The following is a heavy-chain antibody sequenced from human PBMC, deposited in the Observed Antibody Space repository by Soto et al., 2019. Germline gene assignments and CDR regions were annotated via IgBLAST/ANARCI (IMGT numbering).Heavy chain of an antibody. D-gene: IGHD6-13*01. J-gene: IGHJ4*02. CDR2: ISYDGSNK. Sequence: GGSLRLSCAASGFTFSSYAMHWVRQAPGKGLEWVAVISYDGSNKYYADSVKGRFTISRDNSKNTLYLQMSSLRAEDTAVYYCARERGSSSCIDYWGQGTLVTVSS. CDR1: GFTFSSYA. V-gene: IGHV3-30*04. CDR3: ARERGSSSCIDY.